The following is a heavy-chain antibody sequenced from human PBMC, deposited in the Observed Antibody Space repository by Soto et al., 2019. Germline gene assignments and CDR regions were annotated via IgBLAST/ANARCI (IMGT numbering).Heavy chain of an antibody. J-gene: IGHJ6*03. D-gene: IGHD2-2*01. CDR2: IYYSGST. V-gene: IGHV4-59*08. Sequence: QVQLQESGPGLVKPSETLSLTCTVSGGSISSYYWSWIRQPPGKGLEWIGYIYYSGSTNYNPSLKSRVTIPVDTSKNQFSLKLSSVTAADTAVYYCARRRAVVVPAANYYYYYMDVWGKGTTVTVSS. CDR1: GGSISSYY. CDR3: ARRRAVVVPAANYYYYYMDV.